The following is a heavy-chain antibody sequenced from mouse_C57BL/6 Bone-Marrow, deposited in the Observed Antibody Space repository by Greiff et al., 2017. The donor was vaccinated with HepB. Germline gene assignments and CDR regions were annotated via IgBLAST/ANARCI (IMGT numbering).Heavy chain of an antibody. J-gene: IGHJ2*01. D-gene: IGHD2-3*01. Sequence: QVTLKESGAELVKPGASVKISCKASGYAFSSYWMNWVKQRPGKGLEWIGQIYPGDGDTNYNGKFKGKATLTADKSSSTAYMQLSSLTSEDSAVYFCARVTTLYFDYWGQGTTLTVSS. V-gene: IGHV1-80*01. CDR2: IYPGDGDT. CDR3: ARVTTLYFDY. CDR1: GYAFSSYW.